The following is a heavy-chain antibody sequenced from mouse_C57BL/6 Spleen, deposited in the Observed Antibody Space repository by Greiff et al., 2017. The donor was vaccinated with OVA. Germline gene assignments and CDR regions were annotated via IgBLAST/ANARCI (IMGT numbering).Heavy chain of an antibody. J-gene: IGHJ2*01. CDR1: GYPFPGYW. Sequence: QLQQSGAELMKPGASVKLSCKATGYPFPGYWIEWVKQRPGHGLEWIGEILPGSGSTNYIEKFKGKSTFTADTSSTTAYMRLSSLTTEDSAIYYCAVLTTLGYWGQGTTLTVSS. V-gene: IGHV1-9*01. CDR2: ILPGSGST. CDR3: AVLTTLGY. D-gene: IGHD1-1*01.